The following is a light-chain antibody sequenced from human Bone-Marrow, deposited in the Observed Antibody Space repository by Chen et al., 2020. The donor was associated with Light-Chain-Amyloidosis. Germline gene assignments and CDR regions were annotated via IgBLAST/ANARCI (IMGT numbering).Light chain of an antibody. CDR3: QQYGTSPLT. Sequence: EIVLTQSPGTLSSSPGEGANLSCRASQTISSNYLTWYQQNFGQAPRLLIYGSSSRATGIPDRFTGSGSGTDFTLTINRLEPEDFAMYYCQQYGTSPLTFGGGTKVEIK. CDR1: QTISSNY. V-gene: IGKV3-20*01. J-gene: IGKJ4*01. CDR2: GSS.